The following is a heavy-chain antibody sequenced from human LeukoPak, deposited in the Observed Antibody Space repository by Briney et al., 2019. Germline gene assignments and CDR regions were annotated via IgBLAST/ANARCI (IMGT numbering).Heavy chain of an antibody. J-gene: IGHJ4*02. V-gene: IGHV1-24*01. CDR3: ATSVQRITMIVVYFDY. D-gene: IGHD3-22*01. CDR2: FDPEDGET. CDR1: GYTLTELS. Sequence: ASVKVSCKVSGYTLTELSMHWVRQAPGKGLEWMGGFDPEDGETIYAQKFQGRVTMTEDTSTDTAYMELSSLRSEDTAVYYSATSVQRITMIVVYFDYWGQGTLVTVSS.